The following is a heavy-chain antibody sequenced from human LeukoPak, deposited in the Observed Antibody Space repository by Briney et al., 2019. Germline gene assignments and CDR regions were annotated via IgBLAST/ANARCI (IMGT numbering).Heavy chain of an antibody. D-gene: IGHD2-2*01. CDR2: IYYSGST. Sequence: SETLSLTCTVSGGSISSSSYYWGWIRQPPGKGLEWIGSIYYSGSTYYNPSLKSRVTISVDTSKNQFSLKLSSVTPADTAVYYCSGRLHCSSTCCHYYYYYYGMDVWGQGTTVTVSS. CDR1: GGSISSSSYY. V-gene: IGHV4-39*01. J-gene: IGHJ6*02. CDR3: SGRLHCSSTCCHYYYYYYGMDV.